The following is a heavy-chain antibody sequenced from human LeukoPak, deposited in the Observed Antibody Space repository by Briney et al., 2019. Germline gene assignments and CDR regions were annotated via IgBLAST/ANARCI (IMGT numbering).Heavy chain of an antibody. D-gene: IGHD1-26*01. V-gene: IGHV4-59*01. CDR3: ARADGYSGSYYAFDT. J-gene: IGHJ3*02. Sequence: PSETLSPTCTVSGGSISSYYWSWIRQPPGKGLEWIGYIYYSGSTNYNPSLKSRVTISVDTSKNQFSLKLSSVTAADTAVYYCARADGYSGSYYAFDTWGQGTMVTVSS. CDR1: GGSISSYY. CDR2: IYYSGST.